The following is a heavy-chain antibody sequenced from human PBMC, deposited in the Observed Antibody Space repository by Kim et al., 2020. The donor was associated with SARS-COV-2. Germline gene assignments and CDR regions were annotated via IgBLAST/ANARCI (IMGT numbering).Heavy chain of an antibody. Sequence: GGSLRLSCAASGFTFSSYWMSWVRQAPGKGLEWVANIKQDGSEKYYVDSVKGRFTISRDNAKNSLYLQMNSLRAEDTAVYYCARALLWFGEYPSTYFDYWGQGTLVTVSS. D-gene: IGHD3-10*01. V-gene: IGHV3-7*01. CDR2: IKQDGSEK. CDR3: ARALLWFGEYPSTYFDY. J-gene: IGHJ4*02. CDR1: GFTFSSYW.